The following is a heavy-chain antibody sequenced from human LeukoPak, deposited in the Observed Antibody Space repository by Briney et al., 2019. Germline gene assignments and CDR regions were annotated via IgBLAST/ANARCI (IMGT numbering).Heavy chain of an antibody. Sequence: PGGSLRLSCAASGFTFSSYAMSWVRQAPGKGLEWVSAISGSGGSTYYADSVKGRFTFSRDNSENTLFLQMDSLRAEDTAVYYCARETSCSSWGQGTLVTVSS. D-gene: IGHD2-2*01. CDR3: ARETSCSS. CDR2: ISGSGGST. CDR1: GFTFSSYA. V-gene: IGHV3-23*01. J-gene: IGHJ5*02.